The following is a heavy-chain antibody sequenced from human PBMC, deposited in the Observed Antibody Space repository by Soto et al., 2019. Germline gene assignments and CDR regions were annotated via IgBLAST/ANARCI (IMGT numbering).Heavy chain of an antibody. CDR3: ARQIYDSDTGPNFQYYFDS. D-gene: IGHD3-22*01. CDR2: IDPSDSQT. CDR1: GYSFAVYW. Sequence: PGESLKISCKGSGYSFAVYWITWVRQKPWKGLEWMGRIDPSDSQTYYSPSFRGHVTISATKSITTVFLQWSGLRASDTAMYYCARQIYDSDTGPNFQYYFDSWGQGTPVTVSS. J-gene: IGHJ4*02. V-gene: IGHV5-10-1*01.